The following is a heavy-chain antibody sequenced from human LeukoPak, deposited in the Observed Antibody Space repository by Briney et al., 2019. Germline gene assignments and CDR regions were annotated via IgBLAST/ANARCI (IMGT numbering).Heavy chain of an antibody. V-gene: IGHV4-31*03. CDR2: IYYSGST. D-gene: IGHD3-22*01. CDR1: GGSISSGGYY. Sequence: PSETLSLTCTVSGGSISSGGYYWSWIRQHPGKGLEWIGYIYYSGSTYYNPSLKSRVTISVDTSKNQFSLKLSSVTAADTAVYYCARDSYIGFDSSGYYDYWGQGTLVTVSS. J-gene: IGHJ4*02. CDR3: ARDSYIGFDSSGYYDY.